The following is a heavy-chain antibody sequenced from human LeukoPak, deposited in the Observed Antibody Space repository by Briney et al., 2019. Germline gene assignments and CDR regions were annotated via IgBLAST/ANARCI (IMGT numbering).Heavy chain of an antibody. D-gene: IGHD7-27*01. V-gene: IGHV4-39*01. CDR3: TRQDLTGTGRGFFNY. CDR2: IYFSGTT. CDR1: GGSISSDHCS. Sequence: SETLSLTCTVSGGSISSDHCSWAWIRQPPGKGLEWIGTIYFSGTTYYNPPLKSRITMSIDTSKKQFSLRLNSVTAADTAIYFCTRQDLTGTGRGFFNYWGQGNLVTVSS. J-gene: IGHJ4*02.